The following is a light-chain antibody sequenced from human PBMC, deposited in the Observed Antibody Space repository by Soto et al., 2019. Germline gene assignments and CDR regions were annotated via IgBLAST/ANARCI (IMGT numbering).Light chain of an antibody. V-gene: IGLV2-14*01. CDR2: DVS. Sequence: QSALTQPASVSGSPGQSIAISCTGTSSDVGGYNYVAWYQQYPGKAPRLKIFDVSNRPSGVSSRFSGSKSGNTASLTISGLQAEDEADYYCSSYTSSSTLVFGGGTKLTVL. CDR1: SSDVGGYNY. CDR3: SSYTSSSTLV. J-gene: IGLJ2*01.